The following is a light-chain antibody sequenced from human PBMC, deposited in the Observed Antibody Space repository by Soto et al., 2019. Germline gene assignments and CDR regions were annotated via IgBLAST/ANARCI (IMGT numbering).Light chain of an antibody. Sequence: DIQMTQSPSTLSGSVGDRVTITCRASQTISSWLAWYQQKPGKAPKLLIYKASTLKSGVPSRFSGSGSGTEFTLTIRSMQTADFANYYCQHYNSYSEAFGQGTKVDIK. CDR1: QTISSW. CDR2: KAS. V-gene: IGKV1-5*03. J-gene: IGKJ1*01. CDR3: QHYNSYSEA.